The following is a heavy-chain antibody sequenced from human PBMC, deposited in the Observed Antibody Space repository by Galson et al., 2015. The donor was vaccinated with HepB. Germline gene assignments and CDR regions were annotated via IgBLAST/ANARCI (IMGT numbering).Heavy chain of an antibody. CDR2: ISYDGSNK. CDR1: GFTFSSYG. V-gene: IGHV3-30*18. Sequence: SLRLSCAASGFTFSSYGMHWVRQAPGKGLEWVAVISYDGSNKYYADSVKGRSTISRDNSKNTLYLQMNSLRAEDTAVYYCAKDVSGRVAAADDYWGQGTLVTVSS. CDR3: AKDVSGRVAAADDY. D-gene: IGHD6-13*01. J-gene: IGHJ4*02.